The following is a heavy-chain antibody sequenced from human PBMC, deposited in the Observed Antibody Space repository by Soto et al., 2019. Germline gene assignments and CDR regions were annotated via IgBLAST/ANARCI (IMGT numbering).Heavy chain of an antibody. V-gene: IGHV3-30-3*01. J-gene: IGHJ4*02. CDR2: ISYDGSNK. CDR3: ARAGQPYYGSGSDY. CDR1: GFTFSSYA. D-gene: IGHD3-10*01. Sequence: PGGSLRLSCAASGFTFSSYAMHWVRQAPGKGLEWVAVISYDGSNKYYADSVKGRFTISRDNSKNTLYLQMNSLRAEDTAVYYCARAGQPYYGSGSDYWGQGTLVTVS.